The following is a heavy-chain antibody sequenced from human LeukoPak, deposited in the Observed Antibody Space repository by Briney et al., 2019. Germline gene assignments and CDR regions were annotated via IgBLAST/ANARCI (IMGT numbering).Heavy chain of an antibody. Sequence: GGSLRLSCAAYCVTVSTIYMGWVRQAPGKGLDWVSVIYPDGKAYYAESVKGRFTISRDSSENTLFLQMNSLRAEDTAVYYCATLKGWYGEGCFDYWGQGTLVTVSS. J-gene: IGHJ4*02. CDR1: CVTVSTIY. CDR3: ATLKGWYGEGCFDY. V-gene: IGHV3-53*01. D-gene: IGHD3-10*01. CDR2: IYPDGKA.